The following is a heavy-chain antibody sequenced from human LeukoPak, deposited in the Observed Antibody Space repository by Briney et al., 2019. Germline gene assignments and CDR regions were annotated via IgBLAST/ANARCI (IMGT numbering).Heavy chain of an antibody. D-gene: IGHD6-6*01. Sequence: SQTLSLTCTVSGGSISSGGYYWSWIRQPPGKGLEWIGYIYHSGSTYYNPFLKSRVTISVDRSKNQFSLKLSSVTAADTAVYYCARETYSSSSLDYWGQGTLVTVSS. J-gene: IGHJ4*02. CDR2: IYHSGST. V-gene: IGHV4-30-2*01. CDR3: ARETYSSSSLDY. CDR1: GGSISSGGYY.